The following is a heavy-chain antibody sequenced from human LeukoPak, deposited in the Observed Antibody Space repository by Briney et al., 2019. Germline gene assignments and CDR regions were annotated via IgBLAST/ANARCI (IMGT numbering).Heavy chain of an antibody. D-gene: IGHD5-24*01. Sequence: ASVKVSCKASGYTFSNYYIHWVRQAPGQGLEWMGIIGGSTNYAQKFQGRVTMTRDTSTSTVYMELSSLRSEDTAVYYCARVRDGYNDAYDIWGQGTMVTVHS. CDR1: GYTFSNYY. V-gene: IGHV1-46*01. CDR2: IGGST. J-gene: IGHJ3*02. CDR3: ARVRDGYNDAYDI.